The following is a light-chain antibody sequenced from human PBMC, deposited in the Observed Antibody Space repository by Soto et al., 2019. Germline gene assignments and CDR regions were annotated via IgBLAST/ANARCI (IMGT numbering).Light chain of an antibody. CDR1: QSVSTN. J-gene: IGKJ2*01. V-gene: IGKV3-15*01. CDR3: QQSNNWPYT. Sequence: EIVLTQSPGTLSVSPGERANLSCRASQSVSTNLAWFQQKPGQAPRLLIYGASTSATGIPARCSGSGSGTEFTLTINSLQSEDLAVYYGQQSNNWPYTFGQGTKLEV. CDR2: GAS.